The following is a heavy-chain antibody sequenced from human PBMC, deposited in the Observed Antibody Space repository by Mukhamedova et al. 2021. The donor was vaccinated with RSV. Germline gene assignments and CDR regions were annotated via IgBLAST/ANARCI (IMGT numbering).Heavy chain of an antibody. D-gene: IGHD3/OR15-3a*01. J-gene: IGHJ4*02. CDR1: TFSNFW. CDR2: ITHEGSST. Sequence: TFSNFWMHWVRQAPGKGLEWVSRITHEGSSTSYADSVKGRFTISRDNAKNTLYLQMNSQGDDDTAVYYCARVVGAWTHYDYWGQG. CDR3: ARVVGAWTHYDY. V-gene: IGHV3-74*01.